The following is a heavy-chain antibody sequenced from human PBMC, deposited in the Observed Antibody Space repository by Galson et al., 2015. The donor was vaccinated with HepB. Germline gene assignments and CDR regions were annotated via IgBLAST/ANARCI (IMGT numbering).Heavy chain of an antibody. CDR2: ISPYNRDT. J-gene: IGHJ5*02. Sequence: SVKVSCKASGYTFSTYSITWVRQAPGQGLEWMGWISPYNRDTNYARKFQGRVTMTTDPFTSTAYMELRSLRSDDTAVFYCARARYSTSPPDHWGQGTLVTVSS. V-gene: IGHV1-18*01. D-gene: IGHD2/OR15-2a*01. CDR3: ARARYSTSPPDH. CDR1: GYTFSTYS.